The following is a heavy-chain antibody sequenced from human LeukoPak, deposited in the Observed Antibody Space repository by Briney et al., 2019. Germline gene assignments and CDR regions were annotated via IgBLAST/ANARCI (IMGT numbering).Heavy chain of an antibody. J-gene: IGHJ4*02. V-gene: IGHV1-69*02. Sequence: GSSVKVSCKASGGTFSSYTISWVRQAPGQGLEWMGRIIPILGMANYAQKFQGRVTITADKSTSTAYMELSSLRSEDTAVYYCASRYSSSSGSFDYWGQGTLVTVSS. CDR3: ASRYSSSSGSFDY. D-gene: IGHD6-6*01. CDR2: IIPILGMA. CDR1: GGTFSSYT.